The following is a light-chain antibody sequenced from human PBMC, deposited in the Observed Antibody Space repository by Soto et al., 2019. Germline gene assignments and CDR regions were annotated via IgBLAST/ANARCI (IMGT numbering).Light chain of an antibody. V-gene: IGKV3-15*01. CDR1: QSVSSN. Sequence: EIVMTQSPATLSVSPGERATLSCRASQSVSSNLAWYQQKPGQAPRLLIYGASTRATGIPARFSGSGSGTDVTLTISSLQSEDFAVYYYQQYNNWPPITFGQGTRLEIK. J-gene: IGKJ5*01. CDR3: QQYNNWPPIT. CDR2: GAS.